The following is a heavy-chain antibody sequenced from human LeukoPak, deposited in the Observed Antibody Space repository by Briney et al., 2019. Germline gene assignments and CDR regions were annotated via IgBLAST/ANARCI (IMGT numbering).Heavy chain of an antibody. J-gene: IGHJ4*02. D-gene: IGHD3-16*02. CDR2: IYSGVST. V-gene: IGHV3-53*01. CDR1: GFTASSNY. Sequence: GGSLRLSCAASGFTASSNYMSWVRQAPGKGLEWGSVIYSGVSTDYADSAKGRFTISRDNSKNTLYIQMNSLRAADTAVYYCARGEGYHAPWDYWGQGTLVTVSS. CDR3: ARGEGYHAPWDY.